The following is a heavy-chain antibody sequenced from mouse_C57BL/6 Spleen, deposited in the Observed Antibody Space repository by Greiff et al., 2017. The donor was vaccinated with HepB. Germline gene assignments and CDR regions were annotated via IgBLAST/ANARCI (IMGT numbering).Heavy chain of an antibody. V-gene: IGHV3-1*01. CDR2: ISYSGST. Sequence: EVQGVESGPGMVKPSQSLSLTCTVTGYSITSGYDWHWIRHFPGNKLEWMGYISYSGSTNYNPSLKSRISITHDTSKNHFFLKLNSVTTEDTATYYCARSYGLYYYAMDYWGQGTSVTVSS. D-gene: IGHD2-2*01. CDR1: GYSITSGYD. J-gene: IGHJ4*01. CDR3: ARSYGLYYYAMDY.